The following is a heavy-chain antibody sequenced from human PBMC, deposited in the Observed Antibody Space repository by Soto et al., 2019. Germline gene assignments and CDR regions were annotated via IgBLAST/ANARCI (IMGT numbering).Heavy chain of an antibody. CDR2: INAGNGNT. Sequence: GASVKVSCKASGDTFTTYAMHWVRQAPGQRLEWMGWINAGNGNTKYSQKFQGRVTITRDTSASTAYMELSSLRSEDTAVYYCARGDYYDSSGYYRVLATGDYWGQGTLVTVSS. CDR1: GDTFTTYA. CDR3: ARGDYYDSSGYYRVLATGDY. D-gene: IGHD3-22*01. V-gene: IGHV1-3*01. J-gene: IGHJ4*02.